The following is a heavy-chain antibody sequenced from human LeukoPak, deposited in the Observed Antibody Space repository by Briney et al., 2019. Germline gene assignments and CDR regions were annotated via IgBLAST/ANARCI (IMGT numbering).Heavy chain of an antibody. D-gene: IGHD4-17*01. CDR1: GFTFSSYA. J-gene: IGHJ6*02. CDR2: ISGSGGST. CDR3: AGHYGDSPFYYYGMDV. Sequence: GGSLRLSCAASGFTFSSYAMGWVRQAPGKGLEWVSAISGSGGSTYYADSVKGRFTISRDNSKNTLYLQMNSLRAEDTAVYYCAGHYGDSPFYYYGMDVWGQGTTVTVSS. V-gene: IGHV3-23*01.